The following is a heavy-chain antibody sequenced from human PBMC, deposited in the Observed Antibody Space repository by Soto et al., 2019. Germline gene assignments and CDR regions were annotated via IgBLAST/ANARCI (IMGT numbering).Heavy chain of an antibody. Sequence: QVQLQASGPGLVKPSDTLSLTCTVSVYSIGTYNWGWIRQPPGKRLEWIGYIYSNGGTSYNPALKSRVTISAYTSTKQFSLRLSSVTAADTAVYYCVRQGIGALHGLVDVWGRGTTVTVSS. V-gene: IGHV4-59*08. CDR3: VRQGIGALHGLVDV. J-gene: IGHJ6*02. CDR2: IYSNGGT. D-gene: IGHD1-26*01. CDR1: VYSIGTYN.